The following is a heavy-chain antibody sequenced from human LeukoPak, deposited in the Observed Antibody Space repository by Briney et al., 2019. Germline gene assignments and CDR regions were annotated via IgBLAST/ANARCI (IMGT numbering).Heavy chain of an antibody. D-gene: IGHD3-3*01. J-gene: IGHJ6*02. V-gene: IGHV3-15*01. Sequence: GGSVTLLCAASGFTFSNAWMSWVRQAPGKGLEWVGRIKSKTDGGTTDYAAPVKGRFTISRDDSKNTLYLQMNSLTTEDTAVYYCTTDPTALRFLEWLVYNGYGMDVWGQGTTVTVSS. CDR1: GFTFSNAW. CDR2: IKSKTDGGTT. CDR3: TTDPTALRFLEWLVYNGYGMDV.